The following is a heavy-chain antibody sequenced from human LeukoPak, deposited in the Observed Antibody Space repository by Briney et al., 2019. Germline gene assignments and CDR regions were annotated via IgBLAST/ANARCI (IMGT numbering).Heavy chain of an antibody. V-gene: IGHV3-7*01. J-gene: IGHJ4*02. Sequence: GGSLRLSCAASGFTFSTYWMSWVRQAPGKGLEWVANIKQDGSGEFCVDSVKGRFTFSRDNDKKSLYLQMNSLRAEDTAVYYCARGKVHDYWGQGTLVTVSS. CDR3: ARGKVHDY. CDR2: IKQDGSGE. CDR1: GFTFSTYW.